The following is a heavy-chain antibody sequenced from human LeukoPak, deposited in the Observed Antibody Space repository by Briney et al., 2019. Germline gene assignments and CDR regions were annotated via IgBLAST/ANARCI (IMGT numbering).Heavy chain of an antibody. D-gene: IGHD3-10*02. CDR3: ARAIYLFVAFDI. CDR2: ISYDGSNK. J-gene: IGHJ3*02. CDR1: GFTFSSYA. Sequence: GGSLRLSCAASGFTFSSYAMHWVRQAPGKGLEWVAVISYDGSNKYYADSVKGRFTISRDNSKNTLYLQMNSLRAEDTAVYYCARAIYLFVAFDIWGQGTMVTVSS. V-gene: IGHV3-30*04.